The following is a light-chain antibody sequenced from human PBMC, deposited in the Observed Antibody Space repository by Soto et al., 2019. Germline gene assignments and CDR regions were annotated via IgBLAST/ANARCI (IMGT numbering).Light chain of an antibody. CDR2: AAT. J-gene: IGKJ5*01. Sequence: DIQMTQSPSWVSASGGDRVTITCPASQDIDRWLAWYQRKPGQAPKLXXYAATNLQSGVPSRFSGIGSGTDFTLTISSLLPEDVATYYCQEVKGFPTNTFGPGTRLEIK. CDR1: QDIDRW. V-gene: IGKV1-12*01. CDR3: QEVKGFPTNT.